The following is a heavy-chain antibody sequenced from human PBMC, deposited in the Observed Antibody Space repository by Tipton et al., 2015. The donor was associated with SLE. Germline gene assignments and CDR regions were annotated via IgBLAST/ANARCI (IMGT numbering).Heavy chain of an antibody. CDR2: ISSSGSTI. CDR1: GFTFSSYE. J-gene: IGHJ4*02. Sequence: SLRLSCAASGFTFSSYEMNWVRQAPGKGLEWVSYISSSGSTIYYADSVKGRFTISRDNAKNSLYLQMNSLRAEDTAVYYCAGWRTYSINDYWGQGTLVTVAS. D-gene: IGHD1-26*01. V-gene: IGHV3-48*03. CDR3: AGWRTYSINDY.